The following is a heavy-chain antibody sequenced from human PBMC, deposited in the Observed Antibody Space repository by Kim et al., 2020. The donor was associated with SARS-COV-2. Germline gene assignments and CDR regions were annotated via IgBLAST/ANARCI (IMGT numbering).Heavy chain of an antibody. CDR3: AKDLPAPRRSAADIWFGEPWYYYGMDV. Sequence: GGSLRLSCAASGFTFSSYAMSWVRQAPGKGLEWVSAISGSGGSTYYADSVKGRFTISRDNSKNTLYLQMNSLRAEDTAVYYCAKDLPAPRRSAADIWFGEPWYYYGMDVWGQGTTVTVSS. J-gene: IGHJ6*02. CDR1: GFTFSSYA. V-gene: IGHV3-23*01. CDR2: ISGSGGST. D-gene: IGHD3-10*01.